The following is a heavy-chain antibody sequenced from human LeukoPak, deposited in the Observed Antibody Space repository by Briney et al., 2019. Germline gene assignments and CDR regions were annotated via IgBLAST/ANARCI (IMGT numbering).Heavy chain of an antibody. D-gene: IGHD6-25*01. V-gene: IGHV1-8*01. Sequence: ASVKVSCKASGYTFTSYDINWVRQATGQGLEWMGWMNPNSGNTGYAQKFQGRVTMTRDTSISTAYVELSSLRSEDTAVYYCARPPSSGGYYYYYGMDVWGQGTTVTVSS. CDR3: ARPPSSGGYYYYYGMDV. J-gene: IGHJ6*02. CDR2: MNPNSGNT. CDR1: GYTFTSYD.